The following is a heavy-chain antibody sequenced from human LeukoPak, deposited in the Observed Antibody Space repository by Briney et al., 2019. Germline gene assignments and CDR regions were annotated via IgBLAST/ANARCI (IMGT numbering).Heavy chain of an antibody. CDR1: GDSTSSDRYY. CDR3: ARGRPYSGGYHLDY. J-gene: IGHJ4*02. V-gene: IGHV4-39*02. CDR2: IYYSGST. D-gene: IGHD1-26*01. Sequence: SETLSLTCTVSGDSTSSDRYYGGWVRQPPGKGLEWIGNIYYSGSTYYNPSLKSRVTMSVDTSKNQFFLKLNSVTAANTAVYYCARGRPYSGGYHLDYWGQGTLVTVSA.